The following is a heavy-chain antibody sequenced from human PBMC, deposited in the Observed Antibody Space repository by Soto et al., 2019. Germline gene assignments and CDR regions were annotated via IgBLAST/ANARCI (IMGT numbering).Heavy chain of an antibody. CDR2: VTADGGT. CDR1: GFTVSSHA. Sequence: EVQVLESGGGLVQPGGSLRLSCEGSGFTVSSHAMTWIRQAPGKGPEWVSTVTADGGTYYADSVKGRFAMSRDTSENTRYLQMNSLGAEATAASYCAAHVSCSGGSCQYDAFAIRGQGTMVTVSS. CDR3: AAHVSCSGGSCQYDAFAI. J-gene: IGHJ3*02. D-gene: IGHD2-15*01. V-gene: IGHV3-23*01.